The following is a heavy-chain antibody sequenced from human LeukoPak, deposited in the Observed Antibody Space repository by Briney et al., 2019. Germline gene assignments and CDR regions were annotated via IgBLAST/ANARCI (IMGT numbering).Heavy chain of an antibody. CDR3: ARGGRSGYDAGPHTDFDY. CDR2: IKQDGSEK. Sequence: GGSLRLSCAASGFTFSSYWMSWVRQAPGKGLEWVANIKQDGSEKYYVDSVKGRFTISRDNAKNSLYLQMNSLRAEDTAVYYCARGGRSGYDAGPHTDFDYWGQGTLVTVSS. J-gene: IGHJ4*02. V-gene: IGHV3-7*01. D-gene: IGHD5-12*01. CDR1: GFTFSSYW.